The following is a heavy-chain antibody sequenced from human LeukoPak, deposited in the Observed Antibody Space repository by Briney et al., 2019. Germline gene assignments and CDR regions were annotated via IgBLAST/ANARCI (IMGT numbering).Heavy chain of an antibody. Sequence: GGSLRLSCAASGFTFSSYWMSWARQAPGKGLEWVANIKDDGSEKYYVDSVKGRFPISRDNARNSLYLQMNSLRVEDTAVYYCARDGVYAGFDYWGQGTLVT. V-gene: IGHV3-7*01. CDR1: GFTFSSYW. CDR3: ARDGVYAGFDY. CDR2: IKDDGSEK. D-gene: IGHD2-8*01. J-gene: IGHJ4*02.